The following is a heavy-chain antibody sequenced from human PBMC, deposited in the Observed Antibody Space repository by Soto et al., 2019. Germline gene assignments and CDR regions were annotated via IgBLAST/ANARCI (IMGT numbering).Heavy chain of an antibody. V-gene: IGHV4-59*01. CDR2: IYYSGST. J-gene: IGHJ6*02. CDR3: AREGVSSSWYNYYGMDV. CDR1: GGSISSYY. D-gene: IGHD6-13*01. Sequence: SETLSLTCTVSGGSISSYYWSWIRQPPGKGLECIGYIYYSGSTNYNPSLKSRVTISVDTSKNQFSLKPSSVTAADTAVYYCAREGVSSSWYNYYGMDVWGQGTTVTVSS.